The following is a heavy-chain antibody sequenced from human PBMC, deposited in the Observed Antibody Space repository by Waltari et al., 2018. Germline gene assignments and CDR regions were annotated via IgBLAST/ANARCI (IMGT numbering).Heavy chain of an antibody. CDR1: GDSMSSGDW. J-gene: IGHJ4*02. V-gene: IGHV4-4*02. CDR2: IQRSGRT. CDR3: ARDRGRGIYLDS. D-gene: IGHD2-15*01. Sequence: QMQLQESGPGLVKPSGTLSVTCTVSGDSMSSGDWWSWVRQYPEKGLEWIGQIQRSGRTHYNPYFESRVTISMDSSNNQFSLKVTSTTAADTAVYYCARDRGRGIYLDSWGRGTLVTVSP.